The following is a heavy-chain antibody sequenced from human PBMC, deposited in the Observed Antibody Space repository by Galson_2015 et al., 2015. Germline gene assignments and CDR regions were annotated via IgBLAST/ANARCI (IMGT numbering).Heavy chain of an antibody. Sequence: SLRLSCAASGFTFSSYWMYWVRQAPGKGLVWVSRINPDGSDTTYADSVKGRFTISRDNAENTLYLQMSSLRAEDTAVYYCSQVGTGWAFDIWGQGTMVTVSS. CDR3: SQVGTGWAFDI. D-gene: IGHD1-26*01. CDR2: INPDGSDT. J-gene: IGHJ3*02. V-gene: IGHV3-74*01. CDR1: GFTFSSYW.